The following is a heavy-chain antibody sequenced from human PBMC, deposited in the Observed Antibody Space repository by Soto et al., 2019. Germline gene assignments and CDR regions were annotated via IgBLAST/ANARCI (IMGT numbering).Heavy chain of an antibody. Sequence: TGGSLRLSCAASGFTFSSYAMSWVRQAPGKGLEWVSAISGSGGSTYYADSVKGRFTISRDNSKNTLYLQMNSLRAEDTAVYYCAKDGIVVVPAATVDWGQGTLVTVSS. D-gene: IGHD2-2*01. CDR3: AKDGIVVVPAATVD. V-gene: IGHV3-23*01. CDR2: ISGSGGST. J-gene: IGHJ4*02. CDR1: GFTFSSYA.